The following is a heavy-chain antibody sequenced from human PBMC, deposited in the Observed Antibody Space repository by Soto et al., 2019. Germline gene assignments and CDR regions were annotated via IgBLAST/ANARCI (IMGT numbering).Heavy chain of an antibody. CDR1: GFSLTTAGLG. CDR3: GHRSSRFDFWGNDY. J-gene: IGHJ4*02. D-gene: IGHD3-3*01. Sequence: QITLKESGPALVKPTQTLTLTCTFSGFSLTTAGLGVTWIRQPPGKAPEWLALVYWNGDKRYSPSLRNRLTITKDTSRNQVVLTMTNMDPGDTATYYCGHRSSRFDFWGNDYWGQGTLVTVSS. V-gene: IGHV2-5*01. CDR2: VYWNGDK.